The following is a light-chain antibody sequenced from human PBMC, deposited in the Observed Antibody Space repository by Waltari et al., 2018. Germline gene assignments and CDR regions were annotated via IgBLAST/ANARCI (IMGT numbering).Light chain of an antibody. CDR3: AVWDDSLIGRV. CDR2: RNE. J-gene: IGLJ3*02. V-gene: IGLV1-47*01. CDR1: SSNVGSHY. Sequence: QSVLSQPPSASGTPGPRVTISCSGTSSNVGSHYVYWYQHLPGTVRKLLIYRNEQRPSGVPVRCSGSKSCTSASLAISGLQSEDESDYYCAVWDDSLIGRVFGGGTKLTVL.